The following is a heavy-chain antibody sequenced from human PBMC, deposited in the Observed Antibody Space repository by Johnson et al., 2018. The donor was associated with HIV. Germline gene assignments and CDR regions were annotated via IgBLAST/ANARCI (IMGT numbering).Heavy chain of an antibody. D-gene: IGHD3-10*01. J-gene: IGHJ3*02. CDR1: EFTFSDYY. V-gene: IGHV3-30*07. CDR3: ARQSATGGAFDI. CDR2: IWYDGSNK. Sequence: QVQLVESGGGLVKPGGSLRLSCAASEFTFSDYYMSWIRQALGKGLEWVAVIWYDGSNKYYADSVKGRFTISRDNSKNTLYLQMHSLRAEDTAVYYCARQSATGGAFDIWGQGTMVTVSS.